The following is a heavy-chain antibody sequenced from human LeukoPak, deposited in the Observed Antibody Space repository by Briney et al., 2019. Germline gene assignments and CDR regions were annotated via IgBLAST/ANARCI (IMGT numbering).Heavy chain of an antibody. Sequence: SQTLSLTCTVSGGSISSGGYYWSWIRQPPGKGLEWIGYIYHSGSTYYNPSLKSRVTISVDRSKNQFSLKLSSVTAADTAVYYCARGGDYVAYYFYGMDVWGQGTTVTVSS. CDR1: GGSISSGGYY. J-gene: IGHJ6*02. D-gene: IGHD4-17*01. CDR2: IYHSGST. CDR3: ARGGDYVAYYFYGMDV. V-gene: IGHV4-30-2*01.